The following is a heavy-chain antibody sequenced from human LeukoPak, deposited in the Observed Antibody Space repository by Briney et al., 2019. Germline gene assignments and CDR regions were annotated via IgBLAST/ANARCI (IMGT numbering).Heavy chain of an antibody. Sequence: SQTLSLTCTVSGXSISSGAYYWGWIRQHPGKGLEYIGYIYYSGSTYYNPSLKSRVTISVDRSKNQFSLKLSSVTAADTAVYYCVRENYFDYWGQGILVTVSS. CDR3: VRENYFDY. CDR1: GXSISSGAYY. V-gene: IGHV4-31*03. J-gene: IGHJ4*02. CDR2: IYYSGST.